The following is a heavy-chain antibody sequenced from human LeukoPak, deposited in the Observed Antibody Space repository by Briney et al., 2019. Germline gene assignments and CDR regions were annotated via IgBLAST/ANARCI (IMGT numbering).Heavy chain of an antibody. J-gene: IGHJ4*02. D-gene: IGHD3-3*01. CDR1: GYTFSSYW. CDR3: ARQNDFRLDY. CDR2: IYPGDSDT. Sequence: GGSLRLSCKGSGYTFSSYWIGWVRQMPGKDLEWMGIIYPGDSDTRYSPSLQGQVTISVDTSIGTAYLQWSSLKASGTAIYYCARQNDFRLDYCGQGTLVTVSS. V-gene: IGHV5-51*01.